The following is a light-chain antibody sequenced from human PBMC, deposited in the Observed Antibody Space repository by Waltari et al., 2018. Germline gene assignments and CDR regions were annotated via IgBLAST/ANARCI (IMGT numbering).Light chain of an antibody. CDR1: QSLVHSDGNTH. CDR2: RVS. V-gene: IGKV2-30*02. CDR3: MQGTHWPYT. J-gene: IGKJ2*01. Sequence: DVVMTQSPLSLPVTLGQAASISCPSSQSLVHSDGNTHLNWFQQRPGQSPRRLIYRVSKRDSGVPDRFSGSGSGTDFTLKISRVEAEDVGVYYCMQGTHWPYTFGQGTKLDIK.